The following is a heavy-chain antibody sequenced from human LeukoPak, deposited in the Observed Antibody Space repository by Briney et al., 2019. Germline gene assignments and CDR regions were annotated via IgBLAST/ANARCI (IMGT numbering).Heavy chain of an antibody. V-gene: IGHV3-23*01. CDR2: ISGSGDNT. CDR3: AKGSYYDSSGSFYSDY. J-gene: IGHJ4*02. Sequence: GGSLRLSCAASGFTFSSYAMSWVRQAPGKGLEWVPGISGSGDNTYYADSVKGRFTISRDNSKNTLYVQVNSLGTEDTAAYYCAKGSYYDSSGSFYSDYWDQGTLVTVSS. D-gene: IGHD3-22*01. CDR1: GFTFSSYA.